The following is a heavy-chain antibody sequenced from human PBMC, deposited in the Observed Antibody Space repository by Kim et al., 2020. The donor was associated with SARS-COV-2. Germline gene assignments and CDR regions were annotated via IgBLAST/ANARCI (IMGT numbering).Heavy chain of an antibody. J-gene: IGHJ6*02. CDR2: ISYDGSNK. CDR3: ARDTYGMDV. CDR1: GFTFSNYD. Sequence: GGSLRLSCAASGFTFSNYDMHWVRQAPGKGLEWVAVISYDGSNKYYVDSVKGRFTISRDNSKNTLYLQMNSLRAEDTAVYYCARDTYGMDVWGQGTTVTV. V-gene: IGHV3-30*04.